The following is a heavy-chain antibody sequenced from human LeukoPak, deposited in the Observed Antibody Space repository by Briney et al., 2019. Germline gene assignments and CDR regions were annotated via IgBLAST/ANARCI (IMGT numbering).Heavy chain of an antibody. J-gene: IGHJ6*03. CDR2: ISPYNNHI. CDR1: GYSTNTYG. CDR3: ANVAKGRYFFYYMDV. Sequence: ASVKVSCKASGYSTNTYGISWVRQAPGQGLEWIGWISPYNNHINYADKFQSRVTMTTDTSTTVSYLELRSLRSDDTAVYFCANVAKGRYFFYYMDVWGKGTTVTVS. V-gene: IGHV1-18*01. D-gene: IGHD2-15*01.